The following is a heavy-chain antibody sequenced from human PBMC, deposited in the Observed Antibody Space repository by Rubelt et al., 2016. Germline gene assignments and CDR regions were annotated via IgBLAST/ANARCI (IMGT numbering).Heavy chain of an antibody. D-gene: IGHD5-18*01. Sequence: WVSAISGSGGSTYYADSVKGRFTISRDNSKNTLYLHMNSLRAEDTAVYYCARRQLWSFLFDYWGQGTLVTVSS. CDR3: ARRQLWSFLFDY. CDR2: ISGSGGST. J-gene: IGHJ4*02. V-gene: IGHV3-23*01.